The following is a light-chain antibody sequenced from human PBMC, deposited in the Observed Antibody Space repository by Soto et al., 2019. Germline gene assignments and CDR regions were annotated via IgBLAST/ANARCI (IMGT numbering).Light chain of an antibody. Sequence: DIQMTQSPSTLSASVGDRVTISCRASQDISSFLAWYQHKPGKAPKLLIYDASTLQTGVPSRFRGSGFGTEFTLTISGLQPDDFATYYCQQHDDYSHATFGQGTKAEIK. CDR1: QDISSF. CDR2: DAS. J-gene: IGKJ2*01. CDR3: QQHDDYSHAT. V-gene: IGKV1-5*01.